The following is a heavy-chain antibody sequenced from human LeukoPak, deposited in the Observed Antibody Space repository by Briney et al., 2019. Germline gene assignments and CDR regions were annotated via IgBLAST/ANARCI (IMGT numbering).Heavy chain of an antibody. CDR3: ARDPVDYYGSGYFDY. CDR2: VYSGGST. CDR1: GFTVSSNY. V-gene: IGHV3-66*01. Sequence: GGSLRLSCAASGFTVSSNYMSWVRQAPGKGLEWVSVVYSGGSTYYADSVKGRFTISRDNSKNTLYLQMNSLRAEDTAVYYCARDPVDYYGSGYFDYWGQGTLVTVSS. J-gene: IGHJ4*02. D-gene: IGHD3-10*01.